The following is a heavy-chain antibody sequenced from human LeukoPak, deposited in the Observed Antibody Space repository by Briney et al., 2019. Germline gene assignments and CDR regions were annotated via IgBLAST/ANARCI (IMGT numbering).Heavy chain of an antibody. J-gene: IGHJ6*02. CDR2: SGSP. CDR3: ARARRHYYGSGRNVTPWPAGMDV. V-gene: IGHV4-59*01. CDR1: GDSISSYY. Sequence: SETLSLTCTVSGDSISSYYWAWIRRSPGKGLEWIGYSGSPKYNPSLKSRVTISIDTAKSQVALTLTSVTAADTAVYYCARARRHYYGSGRNVTPWPAGMDVWGQGTTVTVS. D-gene: IGHD3-10*01.